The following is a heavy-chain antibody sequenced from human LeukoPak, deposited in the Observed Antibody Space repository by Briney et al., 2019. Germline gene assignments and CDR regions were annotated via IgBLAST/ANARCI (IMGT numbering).Heavy chain of an antibody. J-gene: IGHJ4*02. CDR2: ISGSGGST. Sequence: GGSLRLSCATSGFTFSSYGMSWVRQPPGKGLEWLSGISGSGGSTYYADPVKGQFTISRDNAKNSLYLQMNSLRAEDTAVYYCARIALTGPTFDYWGQGTLVTVSS. D-gene: IGHD1-14*01. V-gene: IGHV3-23*01. CDR3: ARIALTGPTFDY. CDR1: GFTFSSYG.